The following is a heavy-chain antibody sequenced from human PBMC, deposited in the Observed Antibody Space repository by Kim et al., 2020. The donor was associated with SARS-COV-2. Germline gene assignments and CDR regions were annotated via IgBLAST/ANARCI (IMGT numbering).Heavy chain of an antibody. D-gene: IGHD2-8*01. J-gene: IGHJ6*02. V-gene: IGHV3-23*01. CDR3: AKGNGVYNYAMDV. CDR1: GFTFSTYA. CDR2: ISGSGGYT. Sequence: GGSLRLSCAASGFTFSTYAMTWVRQAPGKGLEWVSAISGSGGYTYYADSVKGRFTISRDNSKNTLYLQMSGLRAEDTAVYHCAKGNGVYNYAMDVWRQGT.